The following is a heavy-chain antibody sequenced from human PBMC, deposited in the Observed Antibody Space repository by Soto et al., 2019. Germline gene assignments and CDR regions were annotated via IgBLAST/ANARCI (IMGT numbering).Heavy chain of an antibody. CDR1: GFTFSGYG. D-gene: IGHD3-10*01. CDR3: ARDGEGSTTFRGYFDY. V-gene: IGHV3-33*01. CDR2: IRYDGSNE. J-gene: IGHJ4*02. Sequence: QVQLVESGGGVVQPGRSLRLSCAASGFTFSGYGMHWVRQARGKGLEWVAIIRYDGSNEDYADSVKGRFTISRDNSKNTLYLQMNSLRAEDTAVYYCARDGEGSTTFRGYFDYWGQGTLVTVSS.